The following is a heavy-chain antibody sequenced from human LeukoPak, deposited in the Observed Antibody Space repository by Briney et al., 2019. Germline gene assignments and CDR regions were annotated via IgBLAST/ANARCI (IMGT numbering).Heavy chain of an antibody. CDR2: INPSGGRT. CDR1: GYTFTSYY. V-gene: IGHV1-46*01. Sequence: ASVKVSCKASGYTFTSYYMHWVRQAPGQGLEWMGIINPSGGRTSYAQKFQGRVIMTRDTSTSTVYMELSSLRSDDTAVYYCARGGTVLRPNSPYDYWGQGTLVTVSS. J-gene: IGHJ4*02. D-gene: IGHD4-17*01. CDR3: ARGGTVLRPNSPYDY.